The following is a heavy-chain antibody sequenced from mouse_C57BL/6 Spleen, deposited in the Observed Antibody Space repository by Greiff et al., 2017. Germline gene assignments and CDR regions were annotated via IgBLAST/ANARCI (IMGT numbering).Heavy chain of an antibody. Sequence: EVKVVESGGGLVKPGGSLKLSCAASGFTFSSYAMSWVRQTPEKRLEWVATISDGGSYTYYPDNVKGRFTISRDNAKNNLYLQMSQLKSEDTAMYYCARGGGSSRYAMDYWGQGTSVTVSS. J-gene: IGHJ4*01. V-gene: IGHV5-4*03. CDR2: ISDGGSYT. D-gene: IGHD1-1*01. CDR3: ARGGGSSRYAMDY. CDR1: GFTFSSYA.